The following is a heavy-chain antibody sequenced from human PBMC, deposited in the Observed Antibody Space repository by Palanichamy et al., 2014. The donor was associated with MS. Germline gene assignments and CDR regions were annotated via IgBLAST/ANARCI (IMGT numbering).Heavy chain of an antibody. D-gene: IGHD4-17*01. CDR2: ILYDGSTA. J-gene: IGHJ4*02. CDR3: ASDYDDWEFDY. V-gene: IGHV3-30-3*01. Sequence: QVQLVESGGGVVQPGRSLRLSCVDSGFTFSRNAMHWARQAPGKGLEWVAVILYDGSTAFYADSVKGRFTISRDNSKNTLYLQMHSLRTEDTAAYYCASDYDDWEFDYWGQGTLVTVSS. CDR1: GFTFSRNA.